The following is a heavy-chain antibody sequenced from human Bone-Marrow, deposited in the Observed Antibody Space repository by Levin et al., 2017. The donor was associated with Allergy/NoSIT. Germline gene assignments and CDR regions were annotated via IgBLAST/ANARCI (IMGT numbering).Heavy chain of an antibody. J-gene: IGHJ4*02. CDR3: ARSGPSSGWYDVVVD. Sequence: GGSLRLSCAASGFTFSSYSMNWVRQAPGKGLEWVSYISSSSSTIYYADSVKGRFTISRDNAKNSLYLQMNSLRDEDTAVYYCARSGPSSGWYDVVVDWGQGTLVTVSS. CDR1: GFTFSSYS. V-gene: IGHV3-48*02. CDR2: ISSSSSTI. D-gene: IGHD6-19*01.